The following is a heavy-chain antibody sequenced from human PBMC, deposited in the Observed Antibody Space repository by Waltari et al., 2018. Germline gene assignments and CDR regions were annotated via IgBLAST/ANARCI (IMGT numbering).Heavy chain of an antibody. CDR3: ARDVRHATEGRWFDP. CDR1: RGSISSGSYY. V-gene: IGHV4-61*02. CDR2: IYTSGST. D-gene: IGHD2-21*02. J-gene: IGHJ5*02. Sequence: QVQLQESGPGLVKPSQTLSLTCTVSRGSISSGSYYWSWIRQPAGKGLEWIGRIYTSGSTNYNPSLKSRVTISVDTSKNQFSLKLSSVTAADTAVYYCARDVRHATEGRWFDPWGQGTLVTVSS.